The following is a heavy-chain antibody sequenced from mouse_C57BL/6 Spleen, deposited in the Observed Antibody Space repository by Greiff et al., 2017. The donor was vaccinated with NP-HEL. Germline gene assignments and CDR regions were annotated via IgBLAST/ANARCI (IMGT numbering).Heavy chain of an antibody. D-gene: IGHD1-1*01. CDR3: AGYYGSSYWFAY. J-gene: IGHJ3*01. CDR2: IWTGGGT. Sequence: VKLVESGPGLVAPSQSLSITCTVSGFSLTSYAISWVRQPPGKGLEWLGVIWTGGGTNYNSALKSRLSISKDNSKSQVFLKMNSLQTDDTARYYCAGYYGSSYWFAYWGQGTLVTVSA. CDR1: GFSLTSYA. V-gene: IGHV2-9-1*01.